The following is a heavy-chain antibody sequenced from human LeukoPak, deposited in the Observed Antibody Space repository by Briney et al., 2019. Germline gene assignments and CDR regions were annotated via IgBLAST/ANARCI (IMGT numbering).Heavy chain of an antibody. D-gene: IGHD3-22*01. V-gene: IGHV4-34*01. Sequence: PSETLSLTCAVYGGSFSGYYWSWIRQPPGKGLEWIGEIDHSGSTNYNPSLKSRVTISVDTSKNQFSLRLSSVTAADTAVYYCARTHSSGYLSVWGQGTLVTVSS. CDR2: IDHSGST. CDR1: GGSFSGYY. J-gene: IGHJ4*02. CDR3: ARTHSSGYLSV.